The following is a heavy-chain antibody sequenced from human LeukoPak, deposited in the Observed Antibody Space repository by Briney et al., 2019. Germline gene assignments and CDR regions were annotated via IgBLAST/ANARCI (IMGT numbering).Heavy chain of an antibody. D-gene: IGHD3-3*01. J-gene: IGHJ6*02. CDR2: MNPNSGNT. V-gene: IGHV1-8*01. CDR1: GYTFTSYD. Sequence: GASVKVSCKASGYTFTSYDINWVRQATGQGLEWMGWMNPNSGNTGYAQKFQGRVTMTRNTSISTAYMELSSLRSEDTAVYYRARVLSGYYFYYYYGMDVWGQGTTVTVSS. CDR3: ARVLSGYYFYYYYGMDV.